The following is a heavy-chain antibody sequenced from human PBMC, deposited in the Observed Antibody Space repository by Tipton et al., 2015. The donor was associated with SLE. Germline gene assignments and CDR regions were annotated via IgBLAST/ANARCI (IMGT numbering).Heavy chain of an antibody. CDR2: ISPNSGGT. V-gene: IGHV1-2*06. J-gene: IGHJ4*02. CDR3: ARDYWEYCSGGSCSYYFDY. Sequence: QSGAEVKKPGASVKVSCKASGYTFTGYFVHWVRQAPGQGLEWMGRISPNSGGTNYAQKFQGRVTMTRDTSITTAYMELSRLKSGDTAVYYCARDYWEYCSGGSCSYYFDYWGQGTLVTVSS. CDR1: GYTFTGYF. D-gene: IGHD2-15*01.